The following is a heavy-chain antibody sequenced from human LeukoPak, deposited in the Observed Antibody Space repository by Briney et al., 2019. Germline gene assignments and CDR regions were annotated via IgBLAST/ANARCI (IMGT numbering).Heavy chain of an antibody. V-gene: IGHV3-43*01. J-gene: IGHJ6*03. Sequence: GGSLRLSCAASGFTFDDYTMHWVRQAPGKGLEWVSLISWDGGSTYYADSVKGRFTISRDNSKNSLYLQMNSLRAEDTAVYYCAKCTPRIVGATYSYYYYYMDVWGKGTTVTVSS. CDR2: ISWDGGST. CDR1: GFTFDDYT. D-gene: IGHD1-26*01. CDR3: AKCTPRIVGATYSYYYYYMDV.